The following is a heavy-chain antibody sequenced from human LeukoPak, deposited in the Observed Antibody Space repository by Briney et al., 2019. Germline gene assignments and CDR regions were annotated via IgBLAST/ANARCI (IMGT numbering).Heavy chain of an antibody. CDR3: ARGGIGHPLLWFGELFTGYYYYYMDV. CDR2: MNPNSGNT. D-gene: IGHD3-10*01. V-gene: IGHV1-8*01. CDR1: GYTFTSYD. Sequence: ASVKVSCKASGYTFTSYDINWVRQATGQGLEWMGWMNPNSGNTGYAQKFQGRVTMTRNTSISTAYMELSSLRSEDTAVYYCARGGIGHPLLWFGELFTGYYYYYMDVWGKGTTVTISS. J-gene: IGHJ6*03.